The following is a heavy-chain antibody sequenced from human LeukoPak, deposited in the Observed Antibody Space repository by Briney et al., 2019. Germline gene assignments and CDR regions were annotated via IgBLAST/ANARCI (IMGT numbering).Heavy chain of an antibody. CDR3: AREHYSSGRAYDY. CDR2: INSDGSST. D-gene: IGHD6-19*01. V-gene: IGHV3-74*01. Sequence: AGGSVRLSCAASGFTFSSYWMHWVRQAPGKGLVWVSRINSDGSSTVYADCVKGRFTISRDNAKNTLYLQMNSLRAECTAVYYRAREHYSSGRAYDYWSQGTLVTVSS. J-gene: IGHJ4*02. CDR1: GFTFSSYW.